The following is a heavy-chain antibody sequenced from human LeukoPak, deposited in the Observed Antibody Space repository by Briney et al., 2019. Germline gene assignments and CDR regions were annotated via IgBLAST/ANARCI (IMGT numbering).Heavy chain of an antibody. Sequence: PGGSLRLSCAASGFTFSSYSMNWVRQAPGKGLEWVSSISSSSSYIYYADSVKGRFTISRDNAKNSLYLQMNSLRAEDTAVYYCARAYRDGYNRDAFDIWGQGTMVTVSS. D-gene: IGHD5-24*01. CDR2: ISSSSSYI. J-gene: IGHJ3*02. CDR3: ARAYRDGYNRDAFDI. V-gene: IGHV3-21*01. CDR1: GFTFSSYS.